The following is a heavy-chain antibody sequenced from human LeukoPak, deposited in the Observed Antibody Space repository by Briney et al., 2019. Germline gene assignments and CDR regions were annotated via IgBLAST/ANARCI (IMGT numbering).Heavy chain of an antibody. CDR3: ARAFLGYCSGGSCYNAGY. CDR1: GFTFSSYS. V-gene: IGHV3-21*01. CDR2: ISSSSSCI. D-gene: IGHD2-15*01. Sequence: GGSLRLSCAASGFTFSSYSMNWVRQAPGKGLEWVSSISSSSSCIYYADSVKGRFTISRDNAKNSLYLQMNSLRAEDTAVYYCARAFLGYCSGGSCYNAGYWGQGTLVTVSS. J-gene: IGHJ4*02.